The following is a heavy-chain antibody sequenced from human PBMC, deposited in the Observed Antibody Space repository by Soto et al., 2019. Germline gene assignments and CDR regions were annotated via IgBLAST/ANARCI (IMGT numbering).Heavy chain of an antibody. Sequence: SETLSLTXTVSGGSISSYYWSWIRQPPGKGLEWIGYIYYSGSTNYNPSLKSRVTISVDTSKNQFSLKLSSVTAADTAVYYCARDYYDSSGYYYGGFDYWGQGTLVTVSS. CDR2: IYYSGST. CDR3: ARDYYDSSGYYYGGFDY. D-gene: IGHD3-22*01. V-gene: IGHV4-59*12. J-gene: IGHJ4*02. CDR1: GGSISSYY.